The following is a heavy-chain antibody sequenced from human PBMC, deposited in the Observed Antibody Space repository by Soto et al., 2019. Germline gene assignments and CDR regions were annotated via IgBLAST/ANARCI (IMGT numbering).Heavy chain of an antibody. Sequence: GESLKISCKGSGYSFTSYWIGWVRQMPGKGLEWMGIIYPGDSDTRYSTSFQGQVTISADTSISTAYLQWSSLKASDPAMYYCASGGGCSSTRCSPPYLFDPWGQGTLVPVSS. J-gene: IGHJ5*02. V-gene: IGHV5-51*01. D-gene: IGHD2-2*01. CDR1: GYSFTSYW. CDR2: IYPGDSDT. CDR3: ASGGGCSSTRCSPPYLFDP.